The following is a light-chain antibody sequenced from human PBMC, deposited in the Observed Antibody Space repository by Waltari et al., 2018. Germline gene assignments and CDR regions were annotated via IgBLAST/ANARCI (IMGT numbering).Light chain of an antibody. J-gene: IGLJ3*02. Sequence: QLVLTQSPSASASLGASVKLTCTLSSGHSHNVVAWLQQKLEKGPRFLMKVNSDGRHTKGAEVADRFSVSRSVAGRYPTISSRQSEDDTDYYCQTGGHGSGVFGGGTKLTFL. V-gene: IGLV4-69*01. CDR3: QTGGHGSGV. CDR2: VNSDGRH. CDR1: SGHSHNV.